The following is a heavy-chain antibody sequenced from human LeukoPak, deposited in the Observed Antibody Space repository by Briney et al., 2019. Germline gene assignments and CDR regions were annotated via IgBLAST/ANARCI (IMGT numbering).Heavy chain of an antibody. CDR1: GGTFSSYA. J-gene: IGHJ4*02. CDR3: ARDYYGSGSYYTGASFDY. D-gene: IGHD3-10*01. Sequence: SVKVSCKASGGTFSSYAISWVRQAPGQGLEWMGGIIPIFGTANYAQKFQGRVTITADESTSTAYMELSSLRSEDTAVYYCARDYYGSGSYYTGASFDYWGQGTLVTVSS. CDR2: IIPIFGTA. V-gene: IGHV1-69*01.